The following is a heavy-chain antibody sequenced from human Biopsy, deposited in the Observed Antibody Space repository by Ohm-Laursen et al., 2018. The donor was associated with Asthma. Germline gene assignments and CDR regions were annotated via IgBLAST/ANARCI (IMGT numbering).Heavy chain of an antibody. V-gene: IGHV3-48*03. CDR2: ISSRGSNL. CDR3: ARGYSTSWYFGY. D-gene: IGHD6-13*01. J-gene: IGHJ4*02. Sequence: SLRLSCAASRFTFDDYGMHWVRQAPGKGLEWVAYISSRGSNLYYADSVKGRFTISRDNPKKSVYLQLDSLRVEDTAVYYCARGYSTSWYFGYWGQGTVVTVSS. CDR1: RFTFDDYG.